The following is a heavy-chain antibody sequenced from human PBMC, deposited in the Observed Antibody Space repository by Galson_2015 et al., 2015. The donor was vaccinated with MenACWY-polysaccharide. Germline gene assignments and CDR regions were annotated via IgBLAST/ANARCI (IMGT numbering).Heavy chain of an antibody. CDR1: GFPFRFSIYA. CDR3: AKGRDALDA. V-gene: IGHV3-23*01. Sequence: SLRLSCAASGFPFRFSIYAMPWVRPAPGKGPEWVSDIDGDGANTNYADSVKGRFTVSRDNSQNTVYLQMNSLRAEDTAVYYCAKGRDALDAWGQGAMVTVSS. CDR2: IDGDGANT. J-gene: IGHJ3*01.